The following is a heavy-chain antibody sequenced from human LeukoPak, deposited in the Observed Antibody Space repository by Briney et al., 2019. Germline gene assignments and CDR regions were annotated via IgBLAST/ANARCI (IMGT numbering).Heavy chain of an antibody. Sequence: GGSLRLSCAASAFSLSRNFMGWVRQAPGKGLEWVGRIIPILGLAKYAQRFQDRFTITSDKSTSTVYMEVRSLRSEDTAMYYCARTAGYESSDGNPSIDFDFWGQGTLVTVSS. J-gene: IGHJ4*02. CDR3: ARTAGYESSDGNPSIDFDF. CDR1: AFSLSRNF. D-gene: IGHD3-22*01. V-gene: IGHV1-69*02. CDR2: IIPILGLA.